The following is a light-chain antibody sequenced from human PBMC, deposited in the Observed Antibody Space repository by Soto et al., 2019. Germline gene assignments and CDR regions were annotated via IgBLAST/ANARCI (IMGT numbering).Light chain of an antibody. CDR3: QQSYSIPLT. CDR2: AAS. CDR1: QIISRN. Sequence: DIQMTQSPSSLSASVGDRVTITCRASQIISRNLNWYQQRPGKAPKLLIYAASNLQSGVPSRFSGSGSGTHFTLTIINLQLEDFATYYCQQSYSIPLTFGGGTKVDI. V-gene: IGKV1-39*01. J-gene: IGKJ4*01.